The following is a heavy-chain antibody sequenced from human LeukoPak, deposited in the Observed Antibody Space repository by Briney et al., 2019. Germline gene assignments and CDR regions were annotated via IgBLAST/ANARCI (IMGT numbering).Heavy chain of an antibody. CDR1: GGSISSSSYY. CDR2: IYYSGST. V-gene: IGHV4-39*07. CDR3: ARDEGSSYPFDY. Sequence: PSETLSLTCTVSGGSISSSSYYWGWIRQPPGKGLEWIGSIYYSGSTYYSPSLKSRVTISVDASKNQFSLNLSSVTAADTAVYFCARDEGSSYPFDYWGQGTLVTVSS. D-gene: IGHD2-2*01. J-gene: IGHJ4*02.